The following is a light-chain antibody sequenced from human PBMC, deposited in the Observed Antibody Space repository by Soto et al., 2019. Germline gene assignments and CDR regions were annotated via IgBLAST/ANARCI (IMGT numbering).Light chain of an antibody. CDR2: DVS. Sequence: EIVLTQSPVTLSLSPGQRATLSCRASQTIDGYLAWYQQKPGQAPRLLIYDVSNRATGIPARFSGSGSGTDFTLTISSLEPEDFAIYYCQQRNYWQVTFGQGTRLEV. J-gene: IGKJ5*01. V-gene: IGKV3-11*01. CDR3: QQRNYWQVT. CDR1: QTIDGY.